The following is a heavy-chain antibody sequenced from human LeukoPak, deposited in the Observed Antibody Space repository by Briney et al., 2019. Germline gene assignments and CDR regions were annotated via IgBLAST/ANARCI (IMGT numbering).Heavy chain of an antibody. Sequence: ASVKVSCKASGYTFTAYYIHWVRQAPGQGLEWMGWINPNSGGTNYARRFQGRVTMTRDTSITTAYMELSRLRSDDTAVYYCASPWGRWFGELIWYFDLWGRGTLVTVSS. J-gene: IGHJ2*01. D-gene: IGHD3-10*01. V-gene: IGHV1-2*02. CDR2: INPNSGGT. CDR1: GYTFTAYY. CDR3: ASPWGRWFGELIWYFDL.